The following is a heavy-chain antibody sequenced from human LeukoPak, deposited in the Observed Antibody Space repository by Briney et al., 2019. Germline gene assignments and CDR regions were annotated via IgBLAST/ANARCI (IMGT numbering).Heavy chain of an antibody. V-gene: IGHV3-53*01. D-gene: IGHD6-6*01. CDR2: IYSGGST. CDR1: GFTVSSNY. J-gene: IGHJ4*02. Sequence: GGSLRLSCAASGFTVSSNYMSWVRQAPGKGLEWVSVIYSGGSTYYADSVKGRFTISRDNSKTTLYLQMNSLRAEDTAVYYCAKDHFEYSSSYFDYWGQGTLVTVSS. CDR3: AKDHFEYSSSYFDY.